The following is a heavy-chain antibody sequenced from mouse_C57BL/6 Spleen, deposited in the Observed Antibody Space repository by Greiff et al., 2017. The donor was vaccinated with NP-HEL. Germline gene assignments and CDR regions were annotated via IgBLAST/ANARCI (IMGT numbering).Heavy chain of an antibody. CDR3: ARHLCDY. CDR1: GFTFSSYG. CDR2: ISSGGSYT. V-gene: IGHV5-6*02. J-gene: IGHJ2*01. Sequence: DVKLQESGGDLVKPGGSLKLSCAASGFTFSSYGMSWVRQTPDKRLEWVATISSGGSYTYYPDSVKGRFTISRDNAKNTLYLQMSSLKSEDTAMYYCARHLCDYWGQGTTLTVSS.